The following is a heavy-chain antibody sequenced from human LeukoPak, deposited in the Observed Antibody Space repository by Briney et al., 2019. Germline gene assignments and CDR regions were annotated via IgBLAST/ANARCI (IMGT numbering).Heavy chain of an antibody. D-gene: IGHD6-13*01. J-gene: IGHJ4*02. CDR3: AKNRLIYSSSWCFDY. Sequence: PGGSLRLSCAASGFTFSSYTMSWVRQAPGKGLEWVSVVSGSGGSTYYADSVKGRFTISRDNSKNTLYLQMNSLRAEDTAVYYCAKNRLIYSSSWCFDYWGQGTLVTVSS. CDR1: GFTFSSYT. V-gene: IGHV3-23*01. CDR2: VSGSGGST.